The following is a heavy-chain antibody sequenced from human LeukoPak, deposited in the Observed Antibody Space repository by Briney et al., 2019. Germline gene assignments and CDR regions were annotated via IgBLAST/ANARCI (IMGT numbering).Heavy chain of an antibody. CDR3: ASRVVVTAQIDY. J-gene: IGHJ4*02. D-gene: IGHD2-21*02. Sequence: GGSLRLSCAASGFTFSSYSMNWVRQAPGKGLEWVSAISGSGGGTYYADSVKGRFTISRDNSKNTLYLQMNSLRAGDTAVYYCASRVVVTAQIDYWGQGTLVTVSS. V-gene: IGHV3-23*01. CDR2: ISGSGGGT. CDR1: GFTFSSYS.